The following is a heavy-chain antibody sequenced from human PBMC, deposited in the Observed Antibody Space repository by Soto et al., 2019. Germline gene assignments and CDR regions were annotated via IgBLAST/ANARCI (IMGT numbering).Heavy chain of an antibody. CDR2: ISGGGTT. V-gene: IGHV3-23*01. Sequence: LRLSCAASVFTFGTYAMSWVRQAPGKGLEWVSGISGGGTTFYADSVKGRFTISRDNSKNTVHLEMNNLRAEDMAFYYRAKFRGQAYGDYYLDSWGQGTLVTVS. D-gene: IGHD2-21*02. CDR3: AKFRGQAYGDYYLDS. CDR1: VFTFGTYA. J-gene: IGHJ4*02.